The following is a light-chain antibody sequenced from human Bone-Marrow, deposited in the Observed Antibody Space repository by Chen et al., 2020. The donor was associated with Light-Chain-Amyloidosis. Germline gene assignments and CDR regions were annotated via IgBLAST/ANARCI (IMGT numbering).Light chain of an antibody. J-gene: IGKJ1*01. V-gene: IGKV1-39*01. Sequence: DIQLTQSPSSLYASIGDRVTITCRASQTVSRYLPWYQHKPGNAPKLLIYVVSTMQSGVPSRFSGSGAGTDFTLTISSLQPEDFATYYCQQRYNTPRTFGQGTNVEIK. CDR2: VVS. CDR1: QTVSRY. CDR3: QQRYNTPRT.